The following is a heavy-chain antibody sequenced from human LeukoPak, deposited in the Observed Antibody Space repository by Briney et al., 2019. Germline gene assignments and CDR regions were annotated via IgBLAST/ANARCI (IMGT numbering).Heavy chain of an antibody. J-gene: IGHJ4*02. CDR2: ISGSGGST. V-gene: IGHV3-23*01. Sequence: PGGSLRLSCAASGFTFSSYAMSWVRQAPGKGLEWVLAISGSGGSTYYADSVKGRFTISRDNSKNTLYLQMNSLRAEDTAVYYCAKVGHQYYYDSSGYYGGSGPGDYWGQGTLVTVSS. CDR1: GFTFSSYA. CDR3: AKVGHQYYYDSSGYYGGSGPGDY. D-gene: IGHD3-22*01.